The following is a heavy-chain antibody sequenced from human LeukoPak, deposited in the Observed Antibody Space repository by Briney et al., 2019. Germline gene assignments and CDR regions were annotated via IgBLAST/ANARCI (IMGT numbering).Heavy chain of an antibody. CDR2: IYYSGST. J-gene: IGHJ3*02. CDR1: GGSISSYY. Sequence: SETLSLTCTVSGGSISSYYWSWIRQPPGKGLEWIGYIYYSGSTNYNPSLKSRVTISVDTSKNQFSLKLSSVTAADTAVYYCARGVIVVPYTAFDIWGQGTMVTVSS. D-gene: IGHD3-22*01. V-gene: IGHV4-59*08. CDR3: ARGVIVVPYTAFDI.